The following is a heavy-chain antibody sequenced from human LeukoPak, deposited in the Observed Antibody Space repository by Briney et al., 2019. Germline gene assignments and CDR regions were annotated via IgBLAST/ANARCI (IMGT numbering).Heavy chain of an antibody. CDR1: GGSISSSSYY. Sequence: SETLSLTCTVSGGSISSSSYYWGWIRQPPGKGLEWIGSIYYSGSTYYNPSLKSRVTISVDTSKNQFSLKLSSVTAADTAVYYCARDERITMIVVSYFDYWGQGTLVTVSS. J-gene: IGHJ4*02. CDR3: ARDERITMIVVSYFDY. V-gene: IGHV4-39*02. D-gene: IGHD3-22*01. CDR2: IYYSGST.